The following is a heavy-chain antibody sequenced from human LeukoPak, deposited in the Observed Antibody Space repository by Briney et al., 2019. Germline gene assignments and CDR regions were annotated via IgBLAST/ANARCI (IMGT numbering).Heavy chain of an antibody. CDR1: GFTVSSNY. Sequence: GGSLRLSCAASGFTVSSNYMSWVRQAPGKGLEWVSVTYSGGSTYYADSVKGRFTISRDNAKNSLYLQMNSLRAEDTAVYYCARDRGDLGYSYGSCDYWGQGTLVTVSS. CDR3: ARDRGDLGYSYGSCDY. V-gene: IGHV3-53*01. CDR2: TYSGGST. D-gene: IGHD5-18*01. J-gene: IGHJ4*02.